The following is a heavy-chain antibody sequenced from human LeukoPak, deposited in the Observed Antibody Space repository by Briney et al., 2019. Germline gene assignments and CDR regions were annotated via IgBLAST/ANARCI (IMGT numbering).Heavy chain of an antibody. D-gene: IGHD2-8*01. CDR3: ARGRAGSGLMIN. V-gene: IGHV4-34*01. Sequence: SETLSLTCAVYGGSFSGYYWDWIRQPPGRGLEWIGEINHSGYTNYNPSLKSRVTISVDTSKNQFSLKVSSVTAADTAVYYCARGRAGSGLMINWGQGTLVTVSS. CDR2: INHSGYT. CDR1: GGSFSGYY. J-gene: IGHJ4*02.